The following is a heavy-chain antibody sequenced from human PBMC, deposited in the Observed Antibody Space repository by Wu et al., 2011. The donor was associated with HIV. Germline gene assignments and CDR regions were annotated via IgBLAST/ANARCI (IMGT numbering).Heavy chain of an antibody. J-gene: IGHJ3*01. V-gene: IGHV1-8*01. CDR3: ARSPYRFWVLPSHFDV. Sequence: QVQLVQSGAEVREPGSSVKVSCQASGGTLRKYAFSWVRQAPGQGLEWMGWMNPKGGHTDLSQKFHDRLTLTRNTSTDTAYMGLSSLRSEDTAVYYCARSPYRFWVLPSHFDVWGQGTLLTVSS. CDR2: MNPKGGHT. CDR1: GGTLRKYA. D-gene: IGHD3-16*02.